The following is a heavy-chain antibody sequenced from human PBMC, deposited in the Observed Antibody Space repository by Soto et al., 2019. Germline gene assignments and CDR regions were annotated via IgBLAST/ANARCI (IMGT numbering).Heavy chain of an antibody. J-gene: IGHJ4*02. CDR1: GFTFDDYA. CDR2: ISWNSGRI. Sequence: EVHLVESGGGLVPPGRSLTLSCAASGFTFDDYAMHWVRQRPGKGLEAVSGISWNSGRIEYAVSVKGRFTISRDNAKNSLYLQMNSLRAEDTAFYYCARGLGGYDPGRLDSWGQGTLVTVSS. V-gene: IGHV3-9*01. CDR3: ARGLGGYDPGRLDS. D-gene: IGHD5-12*01.